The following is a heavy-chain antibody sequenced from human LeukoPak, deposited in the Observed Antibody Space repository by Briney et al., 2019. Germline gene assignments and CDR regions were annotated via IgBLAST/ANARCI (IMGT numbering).Heavy chain of an antibody. J-gene: IGHJ4*02. D-gene: IGHD3-22*01. V-gene: IGHV7-4-1*02. Sequence: AASVKVSCTASGYTFTTYPINWVRQAPGQGLERMGWIDTNTGSPTYAQGFTGRFVFSLDTSVSTAYLQISSLKAEDTAVYYCARAFGSGYHPFDYWGQGTLVTVSS. CDR3: ARAFGSGYHPFDY. CDR2: IDTNTGSP. CDR1: GYTFTTYP.